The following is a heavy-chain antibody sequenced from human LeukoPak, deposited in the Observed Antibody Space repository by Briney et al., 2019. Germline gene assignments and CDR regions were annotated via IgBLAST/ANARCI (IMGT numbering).Heavy chain of an antibody. J-gene: IGHJ4*02. V-gene: IGHV3-30*18. CDR3: AKDYDSLDY. D-gene: IGHD3-3*01. CDR2: ISYNGINK. CDR1: GFTFRSYG. Sequence: PGGSLRLSCAASGFTFRSYGMHCVRQAPGKGLEWVALISYNGINKYYADSLKGRFTISRDNSKNTLYLQMNSLRAEDTAVYYCAKDYDSLDYWGQGTLVTVSS.